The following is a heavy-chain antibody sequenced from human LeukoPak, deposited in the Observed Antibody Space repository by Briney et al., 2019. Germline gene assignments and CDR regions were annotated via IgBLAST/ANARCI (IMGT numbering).Heavy chain of an antibody. CDR1: GGSISSGDYY. J-gene: IGHJ5*02. V-gene: IGHV4-30-4*01. CDR2: IYYSGST. D-gene: IGHD7-27*01. CDR3: ARAATGEGNWFDP. Sequence: SQTLSLTCTVSGGSISSGDYYWSWIRQPPGKGLEWIGYIYYSGSTYYNPSLKSRVTISVDRSKNQFSLKLNSVTPEDTAVYYCARAATGEGNWFDPWGQGTLVTVSS.